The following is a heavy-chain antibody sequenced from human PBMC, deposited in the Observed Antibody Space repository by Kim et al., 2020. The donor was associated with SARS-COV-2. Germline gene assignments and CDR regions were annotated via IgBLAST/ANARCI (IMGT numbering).Heavy chain of an antibody. J-gene: IGHJ5*02. CDR2: ISYDGSNK. V-gene: IGHV3-30*18. D-gene: IGHD2-2*02. CDR3: AKDQMIVVPAAILVWWNWFDP. CDR1: GFTFSSYG. Sequence: GGSLRLSCAASGFTFSSYGMHWVRQAPGKGLEWVAVISYDGSNKYYADSVKDRFTISRDNSKNTLYLQMNSLRAEDTAVYYCAKDQMIVVPAAILVWWNWFDPWGQGTLVTVSS.